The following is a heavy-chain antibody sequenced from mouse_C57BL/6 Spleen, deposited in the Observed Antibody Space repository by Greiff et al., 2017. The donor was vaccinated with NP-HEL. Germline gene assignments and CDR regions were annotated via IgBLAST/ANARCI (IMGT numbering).Heavy chain of an antibody. CDR2: ISSGGSYT. J-gene: IGHJ4*01. CDR3: ARLGDYDGLYAMDY. D-gene: IGHD2-4*01. V-gene: IGHV5-6*01. CDR1: GFTFSSYG. Sequence: EVMLVESGGDLVKPGGSLKLSCAASGFTFSSYGMSWVRQTPDKRLEWVATISSGGSYTYYPDSVKGRFTISRDNAKNTLYLQMSSLKSEDTAMYYCARLGDYDGLYAMDYWGQGTSVTVSS.